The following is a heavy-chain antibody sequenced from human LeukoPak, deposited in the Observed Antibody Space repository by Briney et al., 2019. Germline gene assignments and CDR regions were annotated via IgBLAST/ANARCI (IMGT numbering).Heavy chain of an antibody. Sequence: GGSLRLSCAASGFTVSSNYMSWVRQAPGKGLEWVSVIYSGGSTYYADSVKGRFTISRDNSKNTLYLQMNSLRAEDTAVYYCARVHGLTAAAGPGDYWGQGTLVTVSS. CDR2: IYSGGST. CDR3: ARVHGLTAAAGPGDY. D-gene: IGHD6-13*01. J-gene: IGHJ4*02. V-gene: IGHV3-66*02. CDR1: GFTVSSNY.